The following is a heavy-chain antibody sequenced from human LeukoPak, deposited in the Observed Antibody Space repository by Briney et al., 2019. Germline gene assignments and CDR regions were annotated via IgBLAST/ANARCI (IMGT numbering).Heavy chain of an antibody. J-gene: IGHJ5*02. CDR2: INHSGST. Sequence: KTSETLSLTCAVYAGSFSGYYWSWIRQPPGKGLEWIGEINHSGSTNYNPSLKSRVTISVDTSKNQFSLKLSSVTATDTAVYYCARGVVILGFGFRRNNWFDPWGQGTLVTVSS. CDR3: ARGVVILGFGFRRNNWFDP. D-gene: IGHD3-22*01. CDR1: AGSFSGYY. V-gene: IGHV4-34*01.